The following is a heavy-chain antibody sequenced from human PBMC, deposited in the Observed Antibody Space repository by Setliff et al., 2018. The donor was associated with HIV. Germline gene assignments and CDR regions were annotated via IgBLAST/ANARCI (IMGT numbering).Heavy chain of an antibody. CDR2: VYYSGSA. Sequence: KTSETLSLTCTVSGGSISSTNYFWGWIRQPPGKGLEWVGSVYYSGSAYYNESLGSRVNIFADTSKNQVSLQLSSATAADTAVYYCVRHVIEAGSGAPGYFQQWGQGTRVTVSS. V-gene: IGHV4-39*01. CDR3: VRHVIEAGSGAPGYFQQ. CDR1: GGSISSTNYF. D-gene: IGHD3-10*01. J-gene: IGHJ1*01.